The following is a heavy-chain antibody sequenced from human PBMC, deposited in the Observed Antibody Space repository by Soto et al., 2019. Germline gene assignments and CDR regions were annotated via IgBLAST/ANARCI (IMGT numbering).Heavy chain of an antibody. CDR3: ATLTYCSSASCPNYYYVMDV. Sequence: EVQLVESGGGLVMPGGSLRLSCAGSGFTFTTYSLTWVRQAPGKGLEWVASIGSSSNYIYYADSVKGRFTISRDNAKNSLFLQMNSLRAEDTAVYYCATLTYCSSASCPNYYYVMDVWGQGTTVTVSS. J-gene: IGHJ6*02. D-gene: IGHD2-2*01. CDR2: IGSSSNYI. CDR1: GFTFTTYS. V-gene: IGHV3-21*02.